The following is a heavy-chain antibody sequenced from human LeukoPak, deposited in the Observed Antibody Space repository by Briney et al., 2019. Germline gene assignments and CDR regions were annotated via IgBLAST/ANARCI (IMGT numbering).Heavy chain of an antibody. CDR1: GFTFSDSA. D-gene: IGHD4/OR15-4a*01. Sequence: PGGSLRLSCAASGFTFSDSAFHWVRQASGKGLGWVGRIRSKPNNYTTAYTASVKGRFTISRDDSKNTAYLQMNSLNTEDTAMYYCTRHLIGATPFDYWGQGTLVSVSS. CDR3: TRHLIGATPFDY. J-gene: IGHJ4*02. CDR2: IRSKPNNYTT. V-gene: IGHV3-73*01.